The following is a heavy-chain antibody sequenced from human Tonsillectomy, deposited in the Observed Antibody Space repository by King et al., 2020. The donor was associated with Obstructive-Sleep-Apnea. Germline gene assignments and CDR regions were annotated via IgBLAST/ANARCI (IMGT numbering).Heavy chain of an antibody. Sequence: VQLVESGGGVVQPGGSLRLSCSASGFTFSSYGMHWVRQAPGKGLDWVSVIWYDGSNKYYADSVKGRFTISRDNSKNTLYLQMNSLRAEDTAVYYCARDGRRSSGCCDFDYWGQGTLVTVSS. CDR3: ARDGRRSSGCCDFDY. J-gene: IGHJ4*02. D-gene: IGHD2-2*01. CDR2: IWYDGSNK. CDR1: GFTFSSYG. V-gene: IGHV3-33*01.